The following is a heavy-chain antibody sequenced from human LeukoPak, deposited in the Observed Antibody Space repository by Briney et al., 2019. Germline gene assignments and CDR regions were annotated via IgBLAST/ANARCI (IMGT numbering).Heavy chain of an antibody. V-gene: IGHV4-34*01. D-gene: IGHD3-9*01. CDR3: ASSLRRPPRNFDWLFQLGY. CDR2: INHSGST. J-gene: IGHJ4*02. Sequence: PSETLSLTCAVYGGSFSGYYWSWIRQPPGKGLEWIGEINHSGSTNYNPSLKSRVTISVDTSKNQFSLKLSSVTAADTAVYYCASSLRRPPRNFDWLFQLGYWGQGTLVTVSS. CDR1: GGSFSGYY.